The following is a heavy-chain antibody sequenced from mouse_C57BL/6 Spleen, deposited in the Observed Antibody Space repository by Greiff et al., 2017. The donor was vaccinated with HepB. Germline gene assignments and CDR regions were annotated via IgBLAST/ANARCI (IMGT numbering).Heavy chain of an antibody. V-gene: IGHV1-52*01. CDR1: GYTFTSYW. Sequence: QVHVKQPGAELVRPGSSVKLSCKASGYTFTSYWMHWVKQRPIQGLEWIGNIDPSDSETHYNQKFKDKATLTVDKSSSTAYMQLSSLTSEDSAVYYCARGRIGNFDYWGQGTTLTVSS. D-gene: IGHD4-1*01. CDR3: ARGRIGNFDY. CDR2: IDPSDSET. J-gene: IGHJ2*01.